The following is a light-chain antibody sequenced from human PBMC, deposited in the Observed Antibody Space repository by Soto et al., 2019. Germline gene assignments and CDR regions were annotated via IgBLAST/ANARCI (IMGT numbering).Light chain of an antibody. CDR2: DVS. J-gene: IGKJ1*01. CDR3: QQYDYSRT. CDR1: QNISTS. Sequence: DIQLTQSPSTLSASVGDSVTITCRASQNISTSLAWYQHKPGKAPXXLMFDVSNLESGVPSRFSGSGSGTEFTLIISSLHSDDFATYYCQQYDYSRTFGQGTKVDIK. V-gene: IGKV1-5*01.